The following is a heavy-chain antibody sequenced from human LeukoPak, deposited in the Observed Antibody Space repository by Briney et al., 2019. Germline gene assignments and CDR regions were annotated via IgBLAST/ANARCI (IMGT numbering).Heavy chain of an antibody. CDR1: GFTFSSYW. CDR2: IKQDGSEK. V-gene: IGHV3-7*01. D-gene: IGHD6-6*01. Sequence: GGSLRLSCAASGFTFSSYWMSWVRQAPGKGLEWVANIKQDGSEKYYVDSVKGRFTISRDNAKNSLYLQMNSLRAEDTAVYYCARGDKYSSSSSSLAGIWSLTRPGILDYWGQGTLVTVSS. CDR3: ARGDKYSSSSSSLAGIWSLTRPGILDY. J-gene: IGHJ4*02.